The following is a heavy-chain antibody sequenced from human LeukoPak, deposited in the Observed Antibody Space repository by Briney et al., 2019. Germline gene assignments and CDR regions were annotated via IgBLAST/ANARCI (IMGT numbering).Heavy chain of an antibody. Sequence: ASVKVSCKASGYTFTSYFMHWVRQAPGQGLEWMGIINPSGGSTSYAQKFQGRVTMTRDTSTSTVYMELSSLRSEDTAVYYCARDKEAGRGYSYGPQDYWGQGTLVTVSS. CDR2: INPSGGST. CDR3: ARDKEAGRGYSYGPQDY. D-gene: IGHD5-18*01. CDR1: GYTFTSYF. J-gene: IGHJ4*02. V-gene: IGHV1-46*01.